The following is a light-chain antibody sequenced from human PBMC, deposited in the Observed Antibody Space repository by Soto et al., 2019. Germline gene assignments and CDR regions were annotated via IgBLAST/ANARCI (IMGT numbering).Light chain of an antibody. CDR3: QSYDSSLCGWV. J-gene: IGLJ3*02. CDR1: SSDVGGYNY. Sequence: QSALTQPRSESGSPGQSVTISCTGTSSDVGGYNYVSWYQQHPGKAPKCIIYDVSKRPSGVPDRFSGSKSGNTASLTISGLQAEDEADYYCQSYDSSLCGWVFGGGTKLTVL. V-gene: IGLV2-11*01. CDR2: DVS.